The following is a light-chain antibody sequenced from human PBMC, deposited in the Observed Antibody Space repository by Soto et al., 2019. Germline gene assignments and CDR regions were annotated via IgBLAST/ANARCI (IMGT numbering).Light chain of an antibody. J-gene: IGKJ1*01. Sequence: EIVLTQSPGTLSLSPGERATLSCRASQNVRTNYLAWYQQKPGQAPRLLIYGASSRATGIPDRFSGSGSGTDFILTISRLEPEDFAVYYCQQYSSSPWTFGQGTKVEIK. CDR2: GAS. V-gene: IGKV3-20*01. CDR3: QQYSSSPWT. CDR1: QNVRTNY.